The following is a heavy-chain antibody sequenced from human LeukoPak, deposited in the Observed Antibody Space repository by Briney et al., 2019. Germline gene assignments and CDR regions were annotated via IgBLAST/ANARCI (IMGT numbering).Heavy chain of an antibody. CDR1: GFTFSSYA. J-gene: IGHJ3*02. D-gene: IGHD3-22*01. Sequence: PGGSLRLSCAASGFTFSSYAMHWVRQAPGKGLEWVAVISYDGSNKYYADSVKGRFTISRDNSKNTLYLQMNSLRAEDTAVYYCARGDPSSHYYDSSGYFHDAFDIWGQGTMVTVSS. V-gene: IGHV3-30*04. CDR3: ARGDPSSHYYDSSGYFHDAFDI. CDR2: ISYDGSNK.